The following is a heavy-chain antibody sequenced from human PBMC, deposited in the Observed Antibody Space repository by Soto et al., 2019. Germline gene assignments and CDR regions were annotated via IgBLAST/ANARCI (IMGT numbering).Heavy chain of an antibody. CDR1: GGSISSSSYY. Sequence: PSETLSLTCTVSGGSISSSSYYWGWIRQPPGKGLEWIGIIYYSGSTYYNPSLKSRVTISVDTSKNQFSLKLSSVTAADTAVYYCARPGPNYGGNPPEDQAFDIWGQGTMVTVSS. CDR2: IYYSGST. V-gene: IGHV4-39*01. D-gene: IGHD4-17*01. J-gene: IGHJ3*02. CDR3: ARPGPNYGGNPPEDQAFDI.